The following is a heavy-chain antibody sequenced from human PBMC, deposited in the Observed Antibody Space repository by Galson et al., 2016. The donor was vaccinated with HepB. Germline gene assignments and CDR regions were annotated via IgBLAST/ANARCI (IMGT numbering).Heavy chain of an antibody. CDR1: GFSFSSFP. Sequence: SLRLSCAASGFSFSSFPMNWVRQAPGKGLEWVAHISTGGSTIYYADSVEGRFTISRDNAKDSLYLQMNSLRDEDTAVYYCATPTQIPPVWGQGTMVTVSS. CDR3: ATPTQIPPV. J-gene: IGHJ3*01. D-gene: IGHD4-17*01. CDR2: ISTGGSTI. V-gene: IGHV3-48*02.